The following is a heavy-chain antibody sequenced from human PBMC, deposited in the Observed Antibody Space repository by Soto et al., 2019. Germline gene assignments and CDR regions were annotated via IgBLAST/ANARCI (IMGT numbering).Heavy chain of an antibody. J-gene: IGHJ5*02. CDR1: GGTFSSYA. Sequence: SVKVSCKASGGTFSSYAISWVRQAPGQGLEWMGGIIPIFGTANYAQKFQGSVTITADESTSTAYMELSSLRSEDTAVYYCASTYGEMRFYGGKTWFDPWGQGTLVTVSS. CDR2: IIPIFGTA. D-gene: IGHD4-17*01. CDR3: ASTYGEMRFYGGKTWFDP. V-gene: IGHV1-69*13.